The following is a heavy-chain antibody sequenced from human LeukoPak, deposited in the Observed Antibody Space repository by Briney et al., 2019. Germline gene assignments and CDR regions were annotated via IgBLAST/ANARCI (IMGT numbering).Heavy chain of an antibody. Sequence: SVKVSCKASGGTFSSYAISWVRQAPGQGLEWMGGIIPIFGTANYAQKFQGRVTITADKSTSTAYMELSSLRSDDTAVYYCARSPHILTGENFDYWGHGTLLTVSS. V-gene: IGHV1-69*06. CDR3: ARSPHILTGENFDY. J-gene: IGHJ4*01. D-gene: IGHD3-9*01. CDR2: IIPIFGTA. CDR1: GGTFSSYA.